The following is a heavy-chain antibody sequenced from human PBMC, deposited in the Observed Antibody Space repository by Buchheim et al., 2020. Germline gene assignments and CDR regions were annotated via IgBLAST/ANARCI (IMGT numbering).Heavy chain of an antibody. J-gene: IGHJ4*02. V-gene: IGHV3-48*04. CDR3: ARDGDYYDSSGYTN. D-gene: IGHD3-22*01. CDR1: GFTFSSYS. CDR2: ISSSSSTI. Sequence: EVQLVESGGGLVQPGGSLRLSCAASGFTFSSYSMNWVRQAPGKGLEWVSYISSSSSTIYYPDSVKGRFTISRDNAKNSLYLQMNSLRAEDTAVYYCARDGDYYDSSGYTNWGQGTL.